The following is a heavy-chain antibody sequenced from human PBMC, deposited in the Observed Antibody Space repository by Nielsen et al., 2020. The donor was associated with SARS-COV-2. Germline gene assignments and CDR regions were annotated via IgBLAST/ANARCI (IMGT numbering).Heavy chain of an antibody. J-gene: IGHJ4*02. Sequence: SETLSLTCTASGGSISSYYWSWIRQPPGKGLEWIGYIYYSGSTNYNPSLKSRVTISVDTSKNQFSLKLSSVTAADTAVYYCARASWLRAQLDYWGQGTLVTVSS. D-gene: IGHD5-12*01. V-gene: IGHV4-59*01. CDR2: IYYSGST. CDR3: ARASWLRAQLDY. CDR1: GGSISSYY.